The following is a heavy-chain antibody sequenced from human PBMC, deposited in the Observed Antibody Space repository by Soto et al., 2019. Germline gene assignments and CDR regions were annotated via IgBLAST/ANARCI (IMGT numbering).Heavy chain of an antibody. J-gene: IGHJ4*02. CDR1: GYTFTSYG. V-gene: IGHV1-18*01. CDR2: ISAYNGNT. CDR3: ARDLAAGNCDY. Sequence: QVQLVQSGAEVKKPGASVKVSCKASGYTFTSYGISWVRQAPGQGLEWMGWISAYNGNTNYAQKIQGRVTMTTYTSTSTAYMELRRLRSDATAVYYCARDLAAGNCDYWGQGTLVTVSS. D-gene: IGHD6-13*01.